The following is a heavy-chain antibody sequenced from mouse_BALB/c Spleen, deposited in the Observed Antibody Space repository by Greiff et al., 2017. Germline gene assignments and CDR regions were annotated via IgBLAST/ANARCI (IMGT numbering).Heavy chain of an antibody. CDR1: GFTFSSYA. J-gene: IGHJ3*01. D-gene: IGHD2-4*01. CDR3: ARGRSTMITAFAY. CDR2: ISSGGST. Sequence: DVKLVESGGGLVKPGGSLKLSCAASGFTFSSYAMSWVRQTPEKRLEWVASISSGGSTYYPDSVKGRFTISRDNARNILYLQMSSLRSEDTAMYYCARGRSTMITAFAYWGQGTLVTVSA. V-gene: IGHV5-6-5*01.